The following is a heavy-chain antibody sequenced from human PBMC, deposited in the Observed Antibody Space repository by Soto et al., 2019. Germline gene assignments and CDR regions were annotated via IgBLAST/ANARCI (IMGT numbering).Heavy chain of an antibody. Sequence: ASVKVSCKASGYTFTSYGISWVRQAPGQGLEWMGWISAYNGNTNYAQKLQGRVTMTTDTSTSTAYMELRSLRSDDTAVYYCARVIAEYDFWSGAPDAFDIWGQGTMVTVSS. V-gene: IGHV1-18*01. CDR2: ISAYNGNT. D-gene: IGHD3-3*01. CDR1: GYTFTSYG. J-gene: IGHJ3*02. CDR3: ARVIAEYDFWSGAPDAFDI.